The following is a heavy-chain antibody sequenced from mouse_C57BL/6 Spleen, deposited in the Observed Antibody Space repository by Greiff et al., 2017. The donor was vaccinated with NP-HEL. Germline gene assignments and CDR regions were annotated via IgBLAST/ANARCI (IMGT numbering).Heavy chain of an antibody. CDR2: IHPNSGST. V-gene: IGHV1-64*01. J-gene: IGHJ2*01. CDR3: ARVYGSSYFDY. CDR1: GYTFTSYW. D-gene: IGHD1-1*01. Sequence: QVQLQQPGAELVKPGASVKLSCKASGYTFTSYWMHWVKQRPGQGLEWIGMIHPNSGSTNYNEKFKSKATLSVDKSSSTAYMQLSSLTSEDSAVYYCARVYGSSYFDYWGQGTTLTVSS.